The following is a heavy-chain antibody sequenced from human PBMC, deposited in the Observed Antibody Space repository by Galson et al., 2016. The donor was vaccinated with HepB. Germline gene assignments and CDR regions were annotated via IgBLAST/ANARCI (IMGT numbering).Heavy chain of an antibody. Sequence: SLRLSCAASGFSFSDHGLYWVRQAPGKGLEWVAAIFYDGTNKYYADSVKGRFTISRDKSKNTLYMQMTSLRVEDTAVYYCARDQGGSNWYVGFDYWGQGTLVTVSS. CDR1: GFSFSDHG. CDR2: IFYDGTNK. D-gene: IGHD6-13*01. J-gene: IGHJ4*02. CDR3: ARDQGGSNWYVGFDY. V-gene: IGHV3-33*07.